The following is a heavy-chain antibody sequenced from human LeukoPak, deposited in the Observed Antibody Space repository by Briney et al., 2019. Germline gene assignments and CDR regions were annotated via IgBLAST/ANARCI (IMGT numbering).Heavy chain of an antibody. CDR3: ARGVITIFGVVPEYFQH. CDR2: IIPIFGTA. J-gene: IGHJ1*01. V-gene: IGHV1-69*05. D-gene: IGHD3-3*01. CDR1: GGTFSSYA. Sequence: SVKVSCKASGGTFSSYAISWVRQAPGQGLEWMGGIIPIFGTANYAQKFQGRVTITTDESTSTAYMELSSLRSEDTAVYYCARGVITIFGVVPEYFQHWGQGTLVTVSS.